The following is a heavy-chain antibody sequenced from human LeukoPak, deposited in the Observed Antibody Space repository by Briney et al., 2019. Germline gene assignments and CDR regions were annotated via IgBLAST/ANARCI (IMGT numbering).Heavy chain of an antibody. CDR3: ARDSGYDTPYYFDY. V-gene: IGHV1-18*01. Sequence: GASVKVPCKASGYTFTSYGISWVRQAPGQGLEWMGWISAYNGNTNYAQKLQGRVTMTTDTSTSTAYMELRSLRSDDTAVYYCARDSGYDTPYYFDYWGQGTLVTVSS. CDR2: ISAYNGNT. D-gene: IGHD5-12*01. J-gene: IGHJ4*02. CDR1: GYTFTSYG.